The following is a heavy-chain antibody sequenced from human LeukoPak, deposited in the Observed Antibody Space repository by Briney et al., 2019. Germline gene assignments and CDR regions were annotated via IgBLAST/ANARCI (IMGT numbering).Heavy chain of an antibody. Sequence: GGSLRLSCAASGFTFSNYWMSWVRQAPGKGLEWVANIKQDGSEKYYVDSVKGRFTISRDNAKNSLYVQMNSLRAEDTAVYYCAGWPIFSDAFHIWGQGTMDTVSS. CDR2: IKQDGSEK. CDR1: GFTFSNYW. V-gene: IGHV3-7*01. J-gene: IGHJ3*02. CDR3: AGWPIFSDAFHI. D-gene: IGHD2-15*01.